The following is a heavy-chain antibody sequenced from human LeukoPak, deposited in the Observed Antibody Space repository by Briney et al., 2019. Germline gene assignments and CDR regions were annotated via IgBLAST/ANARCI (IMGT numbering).Heavy chain of an antibody. Sequence: SETLSLTCTVSGGSISSSSYYWGWIRQPPGKGLEWIGSICYSGSTYYNLSLKSRVTISVDTSKNQFSLKLSSVTAADTAVYYCATPRPDSGWYDYWGQGTLVTVSS. CDR1: GGSISSSSYY. CDR3: ATPRPDSGWYDY. V-gene: IGHV4-39*01. CDR2: ICYSGST. J-gene: IGHJ4*02. D-gene: IGHD6-19*01.